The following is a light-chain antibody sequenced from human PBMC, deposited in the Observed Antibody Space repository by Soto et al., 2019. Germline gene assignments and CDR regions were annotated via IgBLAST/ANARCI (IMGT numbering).Light chain of an antibody. V-gene: IGLV2-14*01. CDR1: GSDIGSYNF. CDR2: EVT. CDR3: YSYTSSSTYV. J-gene: IGLJ1*01. Sequence: QSVLTQPASVSGSPGQSITISCTGTGSDIGSYNFVSWYQHHPGKAPQLMIYEVTHRPSGVSDRFSGSKSDNTASLSISGLQAEDEADYYCYSYTSSSTYVFGTGTKVT.